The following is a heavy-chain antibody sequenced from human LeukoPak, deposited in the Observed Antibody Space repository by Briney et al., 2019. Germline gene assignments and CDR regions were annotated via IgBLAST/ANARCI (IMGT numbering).Heavy chain of an antibody. J-gene: IGHJ4*02. V-gene: IGHV1-3*03. Sequence: ASVKVSCKASGYTFTSYVMHWVRQAPGQRLEWMGWINAGNNNTKYSQEFQGRVTITRDTSASTVCMELSSLRSEDMAVYFCASDNWNGPWWYFVYWGQGTLVTVSS. CDR3: ASDNWNGPWWYFVY. CDR2: INAGNNNT. D-gene: IGHD1-20*01. CDR1: GYTFTSYV.